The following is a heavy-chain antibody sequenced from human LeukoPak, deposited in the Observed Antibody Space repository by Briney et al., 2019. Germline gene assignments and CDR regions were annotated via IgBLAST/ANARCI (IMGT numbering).Heavy chain of an antibody. CDR1: GGTFSSYA. J-gene: IGHJ3*02. D-gene: IGHD3-22*01. V-gene: IGHV1-69*04. CDR3: ARVDYYDSRRPGEGAFDI. Sequence: GASVKVSCKASGGTFSSYAISWVRQAPGQGLEWMGRIIPILGIVNYAQKFQGRVTITADKSTSTAYMELSSLRAEDTAVYYCARVDYYDSRRPGEGAFDIGGQGPMATVSP. CDR2: IIPILGIV.